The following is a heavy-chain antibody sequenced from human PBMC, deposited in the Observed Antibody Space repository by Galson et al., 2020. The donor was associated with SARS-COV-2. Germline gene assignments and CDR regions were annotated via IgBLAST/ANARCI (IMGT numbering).Heavy chain of an antibody. Sequence: ALRLSCAASGFTFSSYGMPWVRQAPGKGLEWVAVISSAGSNKYYADSVQGRFTISRDNSKNTLYLQMNSLRAEDTAVYYCAKEASYGVYYYYMDVWGKGTTVTISS. CDR1: GFTFSSYG. J-gene: IGHJ6*03. CDR2: ISSAGSNK. V-gene: IGHV3-30*18. CDR3: AKEASYGVYYYYMDV. D-gene: IGHD5-18*01.